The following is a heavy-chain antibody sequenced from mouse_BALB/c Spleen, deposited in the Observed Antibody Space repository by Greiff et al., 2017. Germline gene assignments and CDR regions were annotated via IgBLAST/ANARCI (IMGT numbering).Heavy chain of an antibody. CDR3: ARITTVEDAMDY. D-gene: IGHD1-1*01. Sequence: DVMLVESGGGLVKPGGSLKLSCAASGFTFSSYAMSWVRQSPEKRLEWVAEISSGGSYTYYPDTVTGRFTISRDNAKNTLYLEMSSLRSEDTAMYYCARITTVEDAMDYWGQGTSVTVSS. CDR2: ISSGGSYT. V-gene: IGHV5-9-4*01. J-gene: IGHJ4*01. CDR1: GFTFSSYA.